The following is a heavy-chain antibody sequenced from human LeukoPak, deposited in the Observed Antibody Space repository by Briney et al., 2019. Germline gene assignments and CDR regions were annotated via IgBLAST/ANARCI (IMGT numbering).Heavy chain of an antibody. D-gene: IGHD1-26*01. CDR3: AKRAVATNYFDY. J-gene: IGHJ4*02. CDR2: ISYDGSNN. Sequence: PGGSLRLSCAASGFTFSSFGMHWVRQAPGKGLEWVALISYDGSNNYYADSVKGRFTISRDNSKNTLYLQMSSLRAEDTAVYYCAKRAVATNYFDYWGQGTLVTVSS. CDR1: GFTFSSFG. V-gene: IGHV3-30*18.